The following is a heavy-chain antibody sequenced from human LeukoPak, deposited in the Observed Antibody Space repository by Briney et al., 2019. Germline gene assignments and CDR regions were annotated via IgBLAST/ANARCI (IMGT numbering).Heavy chain of an antibody. D-gene: IGHD6-13*01. V-gene: IGHV1-2*02. Sequence: ASVKVSCKASGYTFTGYYMHWVRQAPGQGLEWMGWINPNSGGTNYAQKFQGRVTMTRDTSISTAYMELSRLRSDDTAVYYCAREDPAAAGTGSYWGQGTLVTVSS. CDR2: INPNSGGT. CDR1: GYTFTGYY. J-gene: IGHJ4*02. CDR3: AREDPAAAGTGSY.